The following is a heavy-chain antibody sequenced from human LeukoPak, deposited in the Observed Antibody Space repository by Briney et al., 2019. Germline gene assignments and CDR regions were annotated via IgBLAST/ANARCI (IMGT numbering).Heavy chain of an antibody. V-gene: IGHV4-34*01. CDR2: INHSGST. CDR1: GGSFSGYY. Sequence: SETLSLTCAVYGGSFSGYYWSWIRQPPGKGLEWIGEINHSGSTNYNPSLKSRVTISVDTSKNQFSLKLSSVTAADTDVYYCARGRGNSSRWGQGTLVTVSS. D-gene: IGHD5-12*01. CDR3: ARGRGNSSR. J-gene: IGHJ4*02.